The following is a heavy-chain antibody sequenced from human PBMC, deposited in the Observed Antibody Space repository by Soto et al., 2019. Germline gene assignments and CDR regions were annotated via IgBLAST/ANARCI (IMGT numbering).Heavy chain of an antibody. CDR3: ARQYPFLVYSGSGSQNPSSFDS. Sequence: SETLSLTCTVSGDSISSSIYFWGWIRQPQGQGLEWIASIYSSGITYYNPSLMSRVTISVDTSKNQLSLKLSSVTAADPAVYYCARQYPFLVYSGSGSQNPSSFDSWGQGTLVTVSS. CDR1: GDSISSSIYF. J-gene: IGHJ5*01. CDR2: IYSSGIT. V-gene: IGHV4-39*01. D-gene: IGHD3-10*01.